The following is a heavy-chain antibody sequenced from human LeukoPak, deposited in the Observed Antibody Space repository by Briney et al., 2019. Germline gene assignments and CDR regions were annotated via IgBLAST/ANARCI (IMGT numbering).Heavy chain of an antibody. CDR2: IYPGDSDT. V-gene: IGHV5-51*01. Sequence: GGSLEISCKGSGFRFSDYWIGWVRQMPGKGLEWMGIIYPGDSDTTYSPSFQGQVTISADRSISTTYLQWSSLKASDTAMYYCARRGYSNYVPFDYWGQGTLVTVSS. D-gene: IGHD4-11*01. CDR1: GFRFSDYW. CDR3: ARRGYSNYVPFDY. J-gene: IGHJ4*02.